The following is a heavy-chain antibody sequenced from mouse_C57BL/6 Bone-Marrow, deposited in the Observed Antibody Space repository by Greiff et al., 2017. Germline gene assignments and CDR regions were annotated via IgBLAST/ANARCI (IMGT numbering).Heavy chain of an antibody. CDR3: ARRPFTIGGYYAMDD. D-gene: IGHD2-12*01. J-gene: IGHJ4*01. CDR1: GFTFSDYY. V-gene: IGHV5-12*01. Sequence: EVQRVQSGGGLVQPGGSLKLSCAASGFTFSDYYMYWVRQTPEQRLEWVAYISNGGGSTYYPDTVKGRFTMSRDKAKNTLYLQMSRLKSEDTAMYYCARRPFTIGGYYAMDDWGQGASVTVYS. CDR2: ISNGGGST.